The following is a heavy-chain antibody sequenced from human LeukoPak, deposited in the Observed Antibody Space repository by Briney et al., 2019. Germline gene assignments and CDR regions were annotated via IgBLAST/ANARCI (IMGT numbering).Heavy chain of an antibody. J-gene: IGHJ4*02. D-gene: IGHD5-24*01. Sequence: PGGSLRLSCAASGFTFSSYAMSWVRQASGKGLDWVSSITGSGGSTYYADSVKGRFTISRDNSKSTLFLQMTSLRAEDTAVYHCAKVYSIDAYNYPFDYWGQGTLVTVSS. V-gene: IGHV3-23*01. CDR2: ITGSGGST. CDR3: AKVYSIDAYNYPFDY. CDR1: GFTFSSYA.